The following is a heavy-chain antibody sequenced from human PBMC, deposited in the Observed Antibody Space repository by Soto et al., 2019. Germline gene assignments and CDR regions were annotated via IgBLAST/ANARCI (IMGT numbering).Heavy chain of an antibody. V-gene: IGHV3-7*03. CDR2: IRQDGGAQ. CDR3: VREGHGSGSYLGSS. J-gene: IGHJ5*02. D-gene: IGHD3-10*01. Sequence: EEQLVESGGGLAQPGGSLRLSCLASGFTFTTYWMSWVRQAPGKGLEWVANIRQDGGAQYYVDSVKGPFTISRDNAKNSVYLQMDRLRVEDTAVYYCVREGHGSGSYLGSSWGQGILVTVSS. CDR1: GFTFTTYW.